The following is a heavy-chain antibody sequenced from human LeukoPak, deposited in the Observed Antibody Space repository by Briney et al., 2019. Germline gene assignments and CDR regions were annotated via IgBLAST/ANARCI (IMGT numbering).Heavy chain of an antibody. CDR1: GGSISSYY. CDR2: IYYSGST. CDR3: ARDHGPLGIDY. Sequence: PSETLSLTCTVSGGSISSYYWSWIRQPPGKGLEWIGYIYYSGSTNYNPSLKSRVTISVDTSKNQFSLKLSSVTAADTAVYYCARDHGPLGIDYWGQGTLVTVSS. V-gene: IGHV4-59*01. J-gene: IGHJ4*02. D-gene: IGHD7-27*01.